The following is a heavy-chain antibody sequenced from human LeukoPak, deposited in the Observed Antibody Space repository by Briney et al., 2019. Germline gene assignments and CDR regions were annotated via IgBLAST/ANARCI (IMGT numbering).Heavy chain of an antibody. D-gene: IGHD3-3*02. V-gene: IGHV3-30-3*01. CDR1: GFTFSSYA. CDR2: ISYDGNNE. J-gene: IGHJ4*02. Sequence: QSGGSLRLSCAASGFTFSSYAMHWVRQAPGKGLEWVAAISYDGNNEYYADSVKGRFTISRDNSKNTLYLQMNSLRTEDTAVYYCARPFHKFFDYWGQGTLVTVSS. CDR3: ARPFHKFFDY.